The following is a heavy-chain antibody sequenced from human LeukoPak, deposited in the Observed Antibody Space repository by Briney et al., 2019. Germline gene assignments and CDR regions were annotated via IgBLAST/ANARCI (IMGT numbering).Heavy chain of an antibody. V-gene: IGHV4-34*01. CDR2: FSHSGST. CDR1: GGSFSGYY. CDR3: ARGTMTTVTYHFDY. Sequence: SETLSLTCAVYGGSFSGYYWSWIRQPPGKGQEWIGEFSHSGSTTNNPSLKSRVTISVDTSKNQFSLKLSSVTAADTAVYYCARGTMTTVTYHFDYWGQGTLVTVSS. D-gene: IGHD4-17*01. J-gene: IGHJ4*02.